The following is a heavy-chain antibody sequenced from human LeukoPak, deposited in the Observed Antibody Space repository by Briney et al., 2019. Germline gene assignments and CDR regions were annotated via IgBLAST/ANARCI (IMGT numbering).Heavy chain of an antibody. Sequence: SETLSLTCAVYGGSFSGYYWSWIRQPPGKGLEWIGEINHSGSTNYNPSLESRVTISVDTSKNQFSLKLSSVTAADTAVYYCAGGEPLKALDYWGQGTLVTVSS. V-gene: IGHV4-34*01. CDR2: INHSGST. CDR1: GGSFSGYY. CDR3: AGGEPLKALDY. D-gene: IGHD1-26*01. J-gene: IGHJ4*02.